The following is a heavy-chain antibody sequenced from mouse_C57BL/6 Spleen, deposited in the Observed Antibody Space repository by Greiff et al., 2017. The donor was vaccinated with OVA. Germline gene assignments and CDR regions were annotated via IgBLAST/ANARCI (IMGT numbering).Heavy chain of an antibody. D-gene: IGHD2-4*01. CDR3: ASLYGYYDYDEYYFDY. J-gene: IGHJ2*01. Sequence: QVQLQQSGAELARPGASVKLSCKASGYTFTSYGISWVKQRTGQGLEWIGEIYPRSGNNYYNEKFKGKATLTADKSSSTAYMELRSLTSEDSAVYFCASLYGYYDYDEYYFDYWGQGTTLTVSS. CDR1: GYTFTSYG. V-gene: IGHV1-81*01. CDR2: IYPRSGNN.